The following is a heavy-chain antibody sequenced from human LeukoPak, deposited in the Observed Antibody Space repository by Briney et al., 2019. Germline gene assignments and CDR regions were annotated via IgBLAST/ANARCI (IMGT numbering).Heavy chain of an antibody. CDR2: INPSGGST. CDR3: ARAFYGDYVESSFGY. CDR1: GYTFTSYY. Sequence: GASVKVSCKASGYTFTSYYMHWVRQAPGQGLEWMGIINPSGGSTSYAQKFQGRVTMTRDTSTSTVYMELSSLRSEDTAVYYCARAFYGDYVESSFGYWGQGTLVTVSS. V-gene: IGHV1-46*01. J-gene: IGHJ4*02. D-gene: IGHD4-17*01.